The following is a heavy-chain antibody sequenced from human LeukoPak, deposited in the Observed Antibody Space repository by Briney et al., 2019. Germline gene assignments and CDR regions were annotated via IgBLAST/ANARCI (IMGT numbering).Heavy chain of an antibody. CDR3: AKGVDAGGKYFFDH. D-gene: IGHD1-26*01. CDR2: ISNSGGGT. V-gene: IGHV3-23*01. Sequence: GGSLRLSCAASAFTFSNYAMNCVRQAPGKGLQWVSSISNSGGGTYYADSVKGRFTISRDNSKNTLYLQMNSLRAEDTAIYYCAKGVDAGGKYFFDHWGQGTLVTVS. J-gene: IGHJ4*02. CDR1: AFTFSNYA.